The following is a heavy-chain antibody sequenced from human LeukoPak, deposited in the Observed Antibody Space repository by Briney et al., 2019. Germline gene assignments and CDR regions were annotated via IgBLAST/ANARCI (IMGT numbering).Heavy chain of an antibody. CDR1: GFTFSSYA. Sequence: GGPLRLSCTTSGFTFSSYAMSWVRQAPGKGLEWVSIISGSGGSTYYADSVKGRFTISRDNSNNTLYLQMNSLRAEDTAVYYCAKQYSSGWYLGYFDYWGQGTLVTVSS. CDR3: AKQYSSGWYLGYFDY. CDR2: ISGSGGST. D-gene: IGHD6-19*01. V-gene: IGHV3-23*01. J-gene: IGHJ4*02.